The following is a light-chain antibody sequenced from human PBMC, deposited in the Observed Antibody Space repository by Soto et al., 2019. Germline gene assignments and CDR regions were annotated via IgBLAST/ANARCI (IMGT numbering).Light chain of an antibody. CDR3: SSYTSSYTYV. CDR2: DVS. V-gene: IGLV2-14*03. CDR1: SGDIGGYNY. Sequence: SVLTQPASVSGSPGQSITISCAGTSGDIGGYNYVSWYQQHPGRAPKLVIYDVSNLPSGISHRFSGSKSGNTASLTISGLQAEDEAYYYCSSYTSSYTYVFGGGTKVTVL. J-gene: IGLJ1*01.